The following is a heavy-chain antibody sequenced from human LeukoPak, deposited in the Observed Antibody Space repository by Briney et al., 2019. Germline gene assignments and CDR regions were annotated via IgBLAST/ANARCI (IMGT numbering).Heavy chain of an antibody. CDR1: GFTFSSDW. J-gene: IGHJ5*02. D-gene: IGHD5-18*01. CDR3: ARESYGYWFDP. Sequence: SGGSLGLSCPASGFTFSSDWMTWVRQAPGKGLEWVANIKQDGSKKNYVDSVKGRFTISTDNAKNSLYLQMNSLRAEDTAVYYCARESYGYWFDPWGQGTLVTVSS. CDR2: IKQDGSKK. V-gene: IGHV3-7*01.